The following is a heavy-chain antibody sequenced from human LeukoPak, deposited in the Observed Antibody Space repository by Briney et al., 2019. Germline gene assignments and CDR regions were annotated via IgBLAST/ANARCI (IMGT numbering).Heavy chain of an antibody. CDR2: ISSSSSTI. J-gene: IGHJ4*02. CDR3: ASPKYGDFYFDY. D-gene: IGHD2-21*02. Sequence: GGSLRLSCAASGFSFSTYTMNWVRQAPGKGLDWVSYISSSSSTIYYADSVKGRFTISRDNANNSLYLQMNSLRDEDTAVYYCASPKYGDFYFDYWGQGTLVTVAS. V-gene: IGHV3-48*02. CDR1: GFSFSTYT.